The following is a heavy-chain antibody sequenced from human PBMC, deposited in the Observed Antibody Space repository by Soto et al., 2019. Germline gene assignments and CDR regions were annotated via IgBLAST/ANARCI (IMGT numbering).Heavy chain of an antibody. V-gene: IGHV4-34*01. CDR2: INHSGST. J-gene: IGHJ3*02. Sequence: SQTLSLTCAVYGGSFSGYYWSWIRQPPGKGLEWIGEINHSGSTNYNPSLKSRVTISVATSKNQFSLKLSSVTAADTAVYYCARSYSIAARPDAFDIWGQGTMVTVSS. CDR3: ARSYSIAARPDAFDI. D-gene: IGHD6-6*01. CDR1: GGSFSGYY.